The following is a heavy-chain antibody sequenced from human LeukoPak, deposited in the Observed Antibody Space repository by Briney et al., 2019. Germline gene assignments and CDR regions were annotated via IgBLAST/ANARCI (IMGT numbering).Heavy chain of an antibody. D-gene: IGHD3-3*01. J-gene: IGHJ6*03. CDR2: IYHSGST. V-gene: IGHV4-38-2*01. CDR1: GYSISSGYY. CDR3: ARRYDFWSGYYYYYYMVV. Sequence: SETLSLTCAVSGYSISSGYYWGWIRQPPGKGVEWIGSIYHSGSTYYNPSLKSRVTISVDASKNQFSLKLSSVTASDTAVYYCARRYDFWSGYYYYYYMVVWGKGTTVTVSS.